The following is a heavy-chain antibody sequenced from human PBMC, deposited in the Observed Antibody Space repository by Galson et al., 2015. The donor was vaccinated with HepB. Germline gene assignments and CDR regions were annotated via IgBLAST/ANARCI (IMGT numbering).Heavy chain of an antibody. D-gene: IGHD3-10*01. J-gene: IGHJ5*02. CDR3: ARARAYNWFDP. CDR2: ILYDGSDE. Sequence: SLRLSCAASGFTFRSYDMHWVRQAPGKGLEWVTFILYDGSDENYADSVKGRFTISRDNSKNTLYLQMNNLTAEDTAVYYCARARAYNWFDPWGQGALVTVSS. CDR1: GFTFRSYD. V-gene: IGHV3-30*03.